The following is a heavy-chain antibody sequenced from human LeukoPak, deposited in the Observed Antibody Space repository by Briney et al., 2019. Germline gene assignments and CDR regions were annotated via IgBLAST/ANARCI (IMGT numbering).Heavy chain of an antibody. CDR1: GFTFSSYA. Sequence: PGGSLRLSCAASGFTFSSYAMSWVRQAPGKGLEWVSGISGYGGTTYHADSVEGRFTISRDNSKNTLYLQMNSLRAEDTAVYYCARDSDSSGYYSHPIDYWGQGTLVTVSS. J-gene: IGHJ4*02. V-gene: IGHV3-23*01. CDR2: ISGYGGTT. D-gene: IGHD3-22*01. CDR3: ARDSDSSGYYSHPIDY.